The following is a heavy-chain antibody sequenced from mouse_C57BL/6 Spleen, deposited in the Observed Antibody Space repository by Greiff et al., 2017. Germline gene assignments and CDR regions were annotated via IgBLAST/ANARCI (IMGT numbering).Heavy chain of an antibody. CDR3: ARDSSDGFDY. J-gene: IGHJ2*01. V-gene: IGHV3-1*01. CDR2: ISYSGST. D-gene: IGHD1-1*01. Sequence: EVQLVESGPGMVKPSQSLSLTCTVTGYSITSGYDWHWIRHFPGNKLEWMGYISYSGSTNYNPSLKSRISITHDTSKNHFFLKLNSVTTEDTATDYCARDSSDGFDYWGQGTTLTVSS. CDR1: GYSITSGYD.